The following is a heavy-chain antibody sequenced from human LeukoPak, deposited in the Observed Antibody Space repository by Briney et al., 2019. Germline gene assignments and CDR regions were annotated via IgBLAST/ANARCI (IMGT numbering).Heavy chain of an antibody. CDR2: INHSGST. CDR3: ARSISGDSPISWFDP. D-gene: IGHD4-17*01. Sequence: SETLSLTCAVHGGSFSGYYWSWIRQPPGKGLEWIGEINHSGSTNYNPSLKSRVTISVDTSKNQFSLKLSSVTAADTAVYYCARSISGDSPISWFDPWGQGTLVTVSS. V-gene: IGHV4-34*01. CDR1: GGSFSGYY. J-gene: IGHJ5*02.